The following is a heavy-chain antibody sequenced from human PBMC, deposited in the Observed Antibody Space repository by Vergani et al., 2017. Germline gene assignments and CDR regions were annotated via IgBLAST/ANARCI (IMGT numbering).Heavy chain of an antibody. Sequence: QVQLVESGGGVVQPGGSLRLSCAASGFTFTNYGMHWVRQAPGKGLEWVAFTRYDGIVEDYGDSVRGRFTISRDNSKNTLYLQMNRLRPEDTAVYYCATVGSAYFRGASCYDFFEYWGQGTLVTVAS. D-gene: IGHD2-15*01. CDR3: ATVGSAYFRGASCYDFFEY. V-gene: IGHV3-30*02. CDR2: TRYDGIVE. J-gene: IGHJ4*02. CDR1: GFTFTNYG.